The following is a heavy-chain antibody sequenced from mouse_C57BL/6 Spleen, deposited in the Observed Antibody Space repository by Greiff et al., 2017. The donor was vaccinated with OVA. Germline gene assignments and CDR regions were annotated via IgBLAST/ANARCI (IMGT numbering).Heavy chain of an antibody. D-gene: IGHD1-1*01. CDR3: ARSSLLLRSLDY. J-gene: IGHJ2*01. Sequence: VQLQQSGPELVKPGASVKIPCKASGYTFTDYNMDWVKQSHGKSLEWIGDINPNNGGTIYNQKFKGKATLTVDKSSSTAYMELRSLTSEDTAVYYCARSSLLLRSLDYWGQGTTLTVSS. CDR1: GYTFTDYN. V-gene: IGHV1-18*01. CDR2: INPNNGGT.